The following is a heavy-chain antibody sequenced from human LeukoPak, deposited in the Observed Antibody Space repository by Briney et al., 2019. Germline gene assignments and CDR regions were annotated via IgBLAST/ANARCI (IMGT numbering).Heavy chain of an antibody. D-gene: IGHD2-2*01. J-gene: IGHJ5*02. CDR1: GFTFSSYW. Sequence: PGGSLRLSCAASGFTFSSYWMSWVRQAPGKGLEWVANIKRDGSEKYYVDSVKGRFTISRDNAKNSLYLQMNSLRAEDTAVYYCARGREYRANWFDPWGQGTLVTVSS. CDR2: IKRDGSEK. V-gene: IGHV3-7*01. CDR3: ARGREYRANWFDP.